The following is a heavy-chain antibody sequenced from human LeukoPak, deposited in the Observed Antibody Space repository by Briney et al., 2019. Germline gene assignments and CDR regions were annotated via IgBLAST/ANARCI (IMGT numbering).Heavy chain of an antibody. Sequence: ASVKVSCKASGGTFSSYAISWVRQAPGQGLEWMGWISAYNGNTNYAQKLQGRVTMTTDTSTSTAYMELRSLRSDDTAVYYCARMKTPADILTGYYISHWFDPWGQGTLVTVSS. J-gene: IGHJ5*02. CDR2: ISAYNGNT. CDR1: GGTFSSYA. CDR3: ARMKTPADILTGYYISHWFDP. V-gene: IGHV1-18*01. D-gene: IGHD3-9*01.